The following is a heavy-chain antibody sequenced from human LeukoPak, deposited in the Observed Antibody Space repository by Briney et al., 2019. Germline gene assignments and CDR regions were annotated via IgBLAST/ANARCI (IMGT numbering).Heavy chain of an antibody. D-gene: IGHD5-18*01. CDR2: IYYSGST. Sequence: PSETLSLACSVSGGSISSGGYYWSWIRQHPGKGLEWIGYIYYSGSTYYNPSLKSRVTISIDTSRNQFFLKLSSVTAADTAVYYCARKGYSYGTAIDYWGQGTLVTVSS. CDR1: GGSISSGGYY. V-gene: IGHV4-31*03. J-gene: IGHJ4*02. CDR3: ARKGYSYGTAIDY.